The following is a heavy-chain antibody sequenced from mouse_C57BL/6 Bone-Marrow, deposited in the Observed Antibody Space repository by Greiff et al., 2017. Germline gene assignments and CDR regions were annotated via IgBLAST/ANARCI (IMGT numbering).Heavy chain of an antibody. J-gene: IGHJ2*01. CDR2: ISSGSSTN. CDR1: GFTFSDYG. D-gene: IGHD1-1*01. V-gene: IGHV5-17*01. Sequence: EVKLMESGGGLVKPGGSLKLSCAASGFTFSDYGMHWVRQAPEKGLEWVAYISSGSSTNYYADTVKGRFTISRDNAKNTLFLQMTSLRSEDTAMYYGASPITTVAFDYWGQGTTLTVSS. CDR3: ASPITTVAFDY.